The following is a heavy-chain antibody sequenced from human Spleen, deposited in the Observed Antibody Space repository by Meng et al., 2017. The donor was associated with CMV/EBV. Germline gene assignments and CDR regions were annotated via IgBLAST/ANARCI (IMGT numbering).Heavy chain of an antibody. V-gene: IGHV4-39*07. Sequence: ESLRLSCTVSGGSISSSSYYWGWIRQPPGKGLEWIGSIYYSGSTYYNPSLKSRVTISVDTSKNQFSLKLSSVTAADTALYYCARGEATDMVVSLFDYWGQGTLVTVSS. CDR3: ARGEATDMVVSLFDY. J-gene: IGHJ4*02. D-gene: IGHD4-23*01. CDR2: IYYSGST. CDR1: GGSISSSSYY.